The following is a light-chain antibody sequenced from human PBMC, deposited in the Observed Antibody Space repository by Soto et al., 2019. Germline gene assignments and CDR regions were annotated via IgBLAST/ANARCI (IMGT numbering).Light chain of an antibody. J-gene: IGKJ4*02. CDR1: QNIGDY. V-gene: IGKV1-39*01. CDR3: RQTFSTQFS. Sequence: DIEMTQSPSSLSASAGDKVTITCRASQNIGDYVSWYQQRPGKAPTLLIYSPAILHSAASSRFSRGGSVTDFTRTVSVLQHDYVAPYCCRQTFSTQFSFGGGATLDIK. CDR2: SPA.